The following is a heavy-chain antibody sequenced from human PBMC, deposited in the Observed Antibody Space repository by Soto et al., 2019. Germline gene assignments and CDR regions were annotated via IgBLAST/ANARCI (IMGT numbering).Heavy chain of an antibody. V-gene: IGHV3-23*01. CDR3: AKGAKWELPLDS. D-gene: IGHD1-26*01. CDR2: ISESGNNI. CDR1: GFTFRSYA. J-gene: IGHJ4*02. Sequence: EVQLLESGGGLVQPGGSLRLSCAASGFTFRSYAMSWVRQAAGKGLDWVSSISESGNNIYYADSVKGRFTISRDNSKNTLYLQMNGLRAEDTATYYCAKGAKWELPLDSWGQGTLVTVS.